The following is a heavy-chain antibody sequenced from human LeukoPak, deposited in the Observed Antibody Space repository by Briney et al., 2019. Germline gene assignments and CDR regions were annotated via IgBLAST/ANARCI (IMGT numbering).Heavy chain of an antibody. CDR2: IWYDGSKS. CDR3: ARLTGWSAIDY. CDR1: GFTFSSNG. Sequence: PGRSLRLSRAASGFTFSSNGMHWVRQAPGKGLEWVAIIWYDGSKSYYADSVKGRFTISRDNSKNTLYLQMDSLRAEDTALYYCARLTGWSAIDYWGQGTLVTVSS. J-gene: IGHJ4*02. D-gene: IGHD6-19*01. V-gene: IGHV3-33*01.